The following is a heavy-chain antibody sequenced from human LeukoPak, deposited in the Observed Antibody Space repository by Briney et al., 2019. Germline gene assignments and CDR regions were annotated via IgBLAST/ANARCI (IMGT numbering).Heavy chain of an antibody. CDR2: ISAYNGNT. D-gene: IGHD2-2*01. CDR3: ARDLSRYCSSTSCSRTDV. Sequence: ASVKVSCKASGYTFTSYGISWVRQAPGQGLGWMGWISAYNGNTNYAQKLQGRVTMTTDTSTSTAYMELRSLRSDDTAVYYCARDLSRYCSSTSCSRTDVWGKGTTVTVSS. V-gene: IGHV1-18*01. CDR1: GYTFTSYG. J-gene: IGHJ6*04.